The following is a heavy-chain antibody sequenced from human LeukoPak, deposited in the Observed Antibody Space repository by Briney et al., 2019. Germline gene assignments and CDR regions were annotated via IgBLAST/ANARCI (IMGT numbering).Heavy chain of an antibody. D-gene: IGHD2-15*01. V-gene: IGHV4-59*08. CDR3: ARTYCSGGSCHFDY. CDR1: GGSIRSYY. J-gene: IGHJ4*02. Sequence: PSETLSLTCTVSGGSIRSYYWSWIRQPPGKGLEWVGYIFYSGTTDPNPSLKSRVTISVDTSKNQFSLKLSSVTAADTAVYYCARTYCSGGSCHFDYWGQGTLVTDSS. CDR2: IFYSGTT.